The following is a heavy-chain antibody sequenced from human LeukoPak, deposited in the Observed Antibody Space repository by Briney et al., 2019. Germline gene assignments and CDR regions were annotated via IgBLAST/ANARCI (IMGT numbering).Heavy chain of an antibody. CDR1: GYTFNGYY. J-gene: IGHJ3*02. V-gene: IGHV1-2*02. CDR3: ARGRLMYYYDSPGGGAFDI. Sequence: ASVKVSCKSSGYTFNGYYMHWVRQAPGQGLEWMGWINPNTGGTNYAQKFQGRVTMTRDTSISTAYMELSRLRSDDTALYYCARGRLMYYYDSPGGGAFDIWGQGTMVTVSS. D-gene: IGHD3-22*01. CDR2: INPNTGGT.